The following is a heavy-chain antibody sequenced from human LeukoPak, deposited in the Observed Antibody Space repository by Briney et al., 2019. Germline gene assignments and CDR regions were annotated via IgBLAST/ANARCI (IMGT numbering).Heavy chain of an antibody. CDR3: ASEYCSSASCRFDN. V-gene: IGHV4-34*01. D-gene: IGHD2-2*01. CDR1: GGSFSGYY. J-gene: IGHJ4*02. CDR2: INHSGST. Sequence: PSETLSLTCAVYGGSFSGYYWSWIRQPPGKGLEWIGEINHSGSTNYNPSLKSRVTISVDTSKNQFSLKLSSVTAADTAVYYCASEYCSSASCRFDNWGQGTLVTVSS.